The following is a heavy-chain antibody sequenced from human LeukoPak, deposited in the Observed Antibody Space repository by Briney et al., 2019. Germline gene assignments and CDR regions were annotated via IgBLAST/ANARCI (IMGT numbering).Heavy chain of an antibody. Sequence: SETLSLTCTVSGDSITSYYWSWIRQPPGKGLEWIGYVYYTGSTSYNPSLKSRVAISVDTSKNQFSLRLSSVTAADTALYYCARKGSNWSTQFDYWGQGTLVTVSS. CDR2: VYYTGST. CDR1: GDSITSYY. V-gene: IGHV4-59*08. J-gene: IGHJ4*02. D-gene: IGHD6-13*01. CDR3: ARKGSNWSTQFDY.